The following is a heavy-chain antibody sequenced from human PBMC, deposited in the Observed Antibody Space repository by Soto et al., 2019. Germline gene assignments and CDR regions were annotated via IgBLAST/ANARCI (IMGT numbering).Heavy chain of an antibody. CDR2: IYWNDDK. CDR3: TPRKGVSYEAY. V-gene: IGHV2-5*01. Sequence: QITLKESGPTLVKATQTLTLTCTFSGFSLSTSVVDVAWIRQPPGKALEWLAFIYWNDDKRYNPALKSRLTITKDTSKNQVVLTMTNMGPVDTATHYCTPRKGVSYEAYWGQGTLVAVSS. J-gene: IGHJ4*02. CDR1: GFSLSTSVVD. D-gene: IGHD3-3*01.